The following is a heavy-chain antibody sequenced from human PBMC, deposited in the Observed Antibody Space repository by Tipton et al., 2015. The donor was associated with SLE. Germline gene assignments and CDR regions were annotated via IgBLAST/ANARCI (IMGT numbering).Heavy chain of an antibody. CDR3: ARGYNYGFDY. Sequence: TLSLTCAVYGGSFSGYYWSWIRQPPGKGLEWIGEINHSGSTNYNPSLKSRVTISVDTSKNQFSLKLNSVTPEDTAVYYCARGYNYGFDYWGQGTLVTVSS. D-gene: IGHD5-24*01. V-gene: IGHV4-34*01. CDR1: GGSFSGYY. CDR2: INHSGST. J-gene: IGHJ4*02.